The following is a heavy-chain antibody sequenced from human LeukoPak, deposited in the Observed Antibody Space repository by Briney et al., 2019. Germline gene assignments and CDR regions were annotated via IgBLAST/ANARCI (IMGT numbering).Heavy chain of an antibody. CDR3: ARAGQGYYYYYMDV. J-gene: IGHJ6*03. CDR1: GYTFTGYY. V-gene: IGHV1-2*02. Sequence: ASVKVSCKASGYTFTGYYMHWVRQAPGQGLEWMGWINPNSGGTNYAQKFQGRVTMTRDTSISTAYMELSRLRSDDTAVYYCARAGQGYYYYYMDVWGKGTTVTVSS. CDR2: INPNSGGT.